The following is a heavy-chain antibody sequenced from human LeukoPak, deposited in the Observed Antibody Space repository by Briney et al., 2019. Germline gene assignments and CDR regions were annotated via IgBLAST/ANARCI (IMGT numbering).Heavy chain of an antibody. J-gene: IGHJ5*02. D-gene: IGHD6-19*01. V-gene: IGHV4-39*07. CDR3: ARALTDFSVAAPLPYWFDP. CDR2: IYYSGST. CDR1: GGSISSSSYY. Sequence: PSETLSLTCTVSGGSISSSSYYWGWIRQPPGKGLEWIGSIYYSGSTYYNPSLKSRVTISVDTSKNQFSLKLSSVTAADTAVYYCARALTDFSVAAPLPYWFDPWGQGILVTVSS.